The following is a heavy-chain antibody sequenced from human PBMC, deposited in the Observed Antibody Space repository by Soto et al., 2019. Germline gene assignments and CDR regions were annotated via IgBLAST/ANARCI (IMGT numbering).Heavy chain of an antibody. Sequence: SETLSLTCTVSGGSISSGRYYWSWIRQYPGKGLEWIGYIYYSGSTYYNPSLKSRVTISVDTSKNQFSLKLGSVTAADTAVYYCARATYYYDSSGYQTSVFDYWGQGTLVTVSS. J-gene: IGHJ4*02. CDR2: IYYSGST. V-gene: IGHV4-31*03. D-gene: IGHD3-22*01. CDR3: ARATYYYDSSGYQTSVFDY. CDR1: GGSISSGRYY.